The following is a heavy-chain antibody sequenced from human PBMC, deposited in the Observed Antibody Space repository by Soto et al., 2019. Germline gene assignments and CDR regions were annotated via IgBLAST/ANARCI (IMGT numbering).Heavy chain of an antibody. CDR1: GFTISAYG. J-gene: IGHJ4*01. V-gene: IGHV3-23*01. CDR2: IGVNGDNT. CDR3: XXXXXWESER. D-gene: IGHD1-26*01. Sequence: EVQLLESGGGLVQPGGSLRLSCAATGFTISAYGMSWVRQPPGKGLEWVSGIGVNGDNTYYADSVKGRFTISGDKXXXXXXXXXXXXXXXXXXXXXXXXXXXWESERWGHGTLVTVSS.